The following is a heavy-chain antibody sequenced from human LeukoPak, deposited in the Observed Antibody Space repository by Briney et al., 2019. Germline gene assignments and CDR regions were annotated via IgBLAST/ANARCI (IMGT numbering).Heavy chain of an antibody. D-gene: IGHD2-2*01. Sequence: PSETLSLTCTVSGGSISSGNYFWSWIRQPAGKGLEWIGRIYTSGSTNYNPSLKSRVTISVDTSKNQFSLKLSSVTAADTAVYYCARHLGYCSSTSCYADNWFDPWGQGTLVTVSS. J-gene: IGHJ5*02. V-gene: IGHV4-61*02. CDR2: IYTSGST. CDR1: GGSISSGNYF. CDR3: ARHLGYCSSTSCYADNWFDP.